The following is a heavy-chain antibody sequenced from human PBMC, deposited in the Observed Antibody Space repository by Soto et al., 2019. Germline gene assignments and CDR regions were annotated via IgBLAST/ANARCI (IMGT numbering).Heavy chain of an antibody. CDR1: GFTFSSYA. J-gene: IGHJ6*02. V-gene: IGHV3-23*01. CDR2: ISGSGGST. CDR3: ARDLPVITAMVTDYYYGLDV. Sequence: PGGSLRLSCAASGFTFSSYAMSWVRQAPGKGLEWVSAISGSGGSTYYADSVKGRFTISRDNSKNTLYLQMNSLRAEDTAVYYCARDLPVITAMVTDYYYGLDVWAKGPRSPSP. D-gene: IGHD5-18*01.